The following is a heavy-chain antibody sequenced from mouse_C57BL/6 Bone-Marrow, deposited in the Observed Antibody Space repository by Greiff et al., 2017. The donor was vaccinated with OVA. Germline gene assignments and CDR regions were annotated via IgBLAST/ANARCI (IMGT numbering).Heavy chain of an antibody. Sequence: EVMLVESGGGLVKPGGSLKLSCAASGFTFSDYGMHWVRQAPEKGLEWVAYISSGSSTIYYAATVNGRFTISRDNDKNTLFLQMTRMRVEDTAMDYCARDWERGDYGSQGTTLTVSS. D-gene: IGHD4-1*01. V-gene: IGHV5-17*01. CDR2: ISSGSSTI. CDR3: ARDWERGDY. J-gene: IGHJ2*01. CDR1: GFTFSDYG.